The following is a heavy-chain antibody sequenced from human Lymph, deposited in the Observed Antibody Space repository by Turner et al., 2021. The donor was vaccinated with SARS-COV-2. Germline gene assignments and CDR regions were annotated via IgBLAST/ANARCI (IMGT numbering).Heavy chain of an antibody. D-gene: IGHD1-26*01. CDR2: INPNSGNT. Sequence: QVQLVQSGAEVQKPGASVKVSCKAPGYTFTSYDINWVRQATGQGLEWMGCINPNSGNTGYEQKFQGRVTMTRNTSISTAYMELSSLRSEDTAVYYCARGRYSGGGMDVWGQGTTVTVSS. V-gene: IGHV1-8*02. CDR3: ARGRYSGGGMDV. CDR1: GYTFTSYD. J-gene: IGHJ6*02.